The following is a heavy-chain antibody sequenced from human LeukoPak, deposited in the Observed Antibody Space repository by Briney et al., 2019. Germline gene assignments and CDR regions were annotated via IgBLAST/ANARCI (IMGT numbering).Heavy chain of an antibody. J-gene: IGHJ4*02. CDR1: GYTFTSYY. CDR3: ARGGRDGYNFDY. CDR2: INPSGGST. V-gene: IGHV1-46*01. D-gene: IGHD5-24*01. Sequence: ASVKVSCKASGYTFTSYYMHWVRQAPGQGLEWMGIINPSGGSTSYAQKFQGRVTITADESTSTAYMELSSLRSEDTAVYYCARGGRDGYNFDYWGQGTLVTVSS.